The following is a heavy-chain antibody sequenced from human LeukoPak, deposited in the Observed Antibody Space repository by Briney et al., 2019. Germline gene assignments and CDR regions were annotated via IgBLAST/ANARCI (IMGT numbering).Heavy chain of an antibody. Sequence: GGSLRLSCAASGFIFTSYAMGWVRQAPGKGLEWVSGISDNSGSTYYADSVKGRFTISRDNSKNTLYLQMNSLRAEDTAVYYCAKDFEEAYCGGDCFPYFDYWGQGTLVTVSS. D-gene: IGHD2-21*02. CDR1: GFIFTSYA. V-gene: IGHV3-23*01. CDR3: AKDFEEAYCGGDCFPYFDY. CDR2: ISDNSGST. J-gene: IGHJ4*02.